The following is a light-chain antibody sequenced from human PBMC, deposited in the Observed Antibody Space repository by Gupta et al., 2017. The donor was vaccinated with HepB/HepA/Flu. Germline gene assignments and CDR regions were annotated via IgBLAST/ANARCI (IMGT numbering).Light chain of an antibody. V-gene: IGKV3-15*01. CDR3: QQDNNWLWT. CDR1: QSVSSN. Sequence: EIVMTQSPATLSVSPGERATLSCRASQSVSSNLAWYQQKPGQAPRLLIYGASTRATGMPARFSGSGSGTEFTLTISSLQSEDFAVYYCQQDNNWLWTFGQGTKVEIK. CDR2: GAS. J-gene: IGKJ1*01.